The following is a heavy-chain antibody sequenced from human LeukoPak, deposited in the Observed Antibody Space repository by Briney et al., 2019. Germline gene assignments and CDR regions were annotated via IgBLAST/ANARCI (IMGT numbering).Heavy chain of an antibody. D-gene: IGHD2-2*01. V-gene: IGHV1-69*13. CDR2: IIPMFGTP. CDR1: GGTFSSYA. Sequence: ASVKVSCKASGGTFSSYAFNWVRQAPRQGLEWMGGIIPMFGTPKYEQRFQDRVTITADESTSTAFLELSSLRSEDTAVYYCVGLCSSASCFAVWGQGTLVTVSS. CDR3: VGLCSSASCFAV. J-gene: IGHJ4*02.